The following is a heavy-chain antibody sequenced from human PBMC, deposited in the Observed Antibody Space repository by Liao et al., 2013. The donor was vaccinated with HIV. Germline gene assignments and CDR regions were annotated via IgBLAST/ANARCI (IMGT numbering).Heavy chain of an antibody. CDR3: AKEETSSYFDFWSGFHSYFYMDV. J-gene: IGHJ6*03. V-gene: IGHV4-4*07. D-gene: IGHD3-3*01. CDR1: GASISAYS. CDR2: LYSNGSS. Sequence: QVQLQESGPGLVKPSETLSLTCTVSGASISAYSWSWIRQPAGKGLEWIGRLYSNGSSDYNPSLKSRVSMSLDTSNNHFSLNLSSVTAADTAIYYCAKEETSSYFDFWSGFHSYFYMDVWGKGTRVTVSS.